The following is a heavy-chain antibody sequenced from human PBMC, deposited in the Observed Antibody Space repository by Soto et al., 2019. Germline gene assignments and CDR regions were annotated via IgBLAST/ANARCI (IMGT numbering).Heavy chain of an antibody. CDR2: IYYSGST. CDR1: GGSISRGAYF. J-gene: IGHJ6*02. Sequence: SETLSLTCPVSGGSISRGAYFWSWIRQHPGKGLEWIGFIYYSGSTYYNPSLKSRVTISIDTSKRQYSLNLNSVTAADTAVYYCARWKGETSGWYGGAWRAQYYNGMDVWGQGTTVTVS. CDR3: ARWKGETSGWYGGAWRAQYYNGMDV. V-gene: IGHV4-31*03. D-gene: IGHD6-19*01.